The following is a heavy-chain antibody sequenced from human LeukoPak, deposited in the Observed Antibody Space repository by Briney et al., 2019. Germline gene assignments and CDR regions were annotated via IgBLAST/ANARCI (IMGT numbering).Heavy chain of an antibody. CDR2: IYYSGST. CDR3: ARQMITFGGVIVIYPHGYFDL. CDR1: GGSISSSSYY. D-gene: IGHD3-16*02. J-gene: IGHJ2*01. Sequence: PSETLSLTCTVSGGSISSSSYYWGWIRQPPGKGLEWIGSIYYSGSTYYNPSLKSRVTISVDTSKNQFSLKLSSVTAADTAVYYCARQMITFGGVIVIYPHGYFDLWGRGTLVTVSS. V-gene: IGHV4-39*01.